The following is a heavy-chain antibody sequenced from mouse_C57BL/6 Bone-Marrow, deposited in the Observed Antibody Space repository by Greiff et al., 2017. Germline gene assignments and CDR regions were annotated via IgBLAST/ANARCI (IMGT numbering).Heavy chain of an antibody. CDR3: TNDGSTCYAMDY. V-gene: IGHV1-5*01. J-gene: IGHJ4*01. CDR1: GYTFTSYW. D-gene: IGHD1-1*01. CDR2: IYPGNSDT. Sequence: EVQLQESGTVLARPGASVKMSCKTSGYTFTSYWMHWVKQRPGQGLEWIGAIYPGNSDTSYNQKFKGKAKLTAVTSASTAYMELSSLTTEDSAVYYCTNDGSTCYAMDYWGQGTSVTVSS.